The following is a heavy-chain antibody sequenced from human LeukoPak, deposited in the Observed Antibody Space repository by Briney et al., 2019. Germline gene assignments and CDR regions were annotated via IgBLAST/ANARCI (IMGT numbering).Heavy chain of an antibody. CDR2: IYHSGST. CDR1: GYSISSGYY. Sequence: KPSETLSLTCAVSGYSISSGYYWGWIRPPPGKGLEWIGSIYHSGSTYYNPSLKSRVTIPVDTSKNQFSLKLSSVTAADTAVYYCFGTPGWLQGTSFDYWGQGTLVTVSS. V-gene: IGHV4-38-2*01. J-gene: IGHJ4*02. D-gene: IGHD5-24*01. CDR3: FGTPGWLQGTSFDY.